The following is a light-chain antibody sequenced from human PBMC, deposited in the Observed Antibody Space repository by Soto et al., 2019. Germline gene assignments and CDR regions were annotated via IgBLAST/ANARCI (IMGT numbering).Light chain of an antibody. CDR1: SSDVGSYNY. Sequence: QSALTQPRSVSGSPGQSVAISCTGTSSDVGSYNYVSWYQQHPGKAPKLMIYDVTKRPSGVPDRFSGSKSGNTASLTISGLQTEEEADYYCCSYAGTYTPVVFGGGTKVTVL. V-gene: IGLV2-11*01. CDR3: CSYAGTYTPVV. CDR2: DVT. J-gene: IGLJ2*01.